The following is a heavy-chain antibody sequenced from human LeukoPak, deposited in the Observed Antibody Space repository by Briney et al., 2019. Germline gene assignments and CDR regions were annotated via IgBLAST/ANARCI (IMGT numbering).Heavy chain of an antibody. Sequence: GRSLRLSCAASGFTFSSYAMHWVRQAPGKGLEWVAVISYDGSNKYYADSVKGRFTISRDNSKNTLYLQMNSLRAEDTAVYYCARTRFGSGIEGAFDIWGQGTMVTVSS. D-gene: IGHD3-10*01. CDR3: ARTRFGSGIEGAFDI. J-gene: IGHJ3*02. CDR2: ISYDGSNK. V-gene: IGHV3-30-3*01. CDR1: GFTFSSYA.